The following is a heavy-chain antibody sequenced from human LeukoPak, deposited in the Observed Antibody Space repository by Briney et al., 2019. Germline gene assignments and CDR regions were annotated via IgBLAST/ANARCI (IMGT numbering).Heavy chain of an antibody. Sequence: PGGSLRLSCAASGFTFSSYSMNWVRQAPGKGLEWVSSISSSSSYIYYADSVKGRFTISRGNAKNSLYLQMNSLRAEDTAVYYCARDAGYDILTGYRDDYWGQGTLVTVSS. CDR3: ARDAGYDILTGYRDDY. V-gene: IGHV3-21*01. J-gene: IGHJ4*02. D-gene: IGHD3-9*01. CDR2: ISSSSSYI. CDR1: GFTFSSYS.